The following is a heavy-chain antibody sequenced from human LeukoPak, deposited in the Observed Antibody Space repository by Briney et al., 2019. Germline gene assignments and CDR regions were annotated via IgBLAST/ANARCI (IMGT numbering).Heavy chain of an antibody. D-gene: IGHD3-22*01. CDR1: GLTFSSDG. Sequence: GGTLRLSCAASGLTFSSDGMSWVRQAPGKGLEWVSTISGSGGSTYYADSVKGRFTISRDNSKNTLYLQMNSLRAEDTAVYYCAKEVNYYDSSGYYRWGQGTLVTVSS. CDR3: AKEVNYYDSSGYYR. CDR2: ISGSGGST. J-gene: IGHJ4*02. V-gene: IGHV3-23*01.